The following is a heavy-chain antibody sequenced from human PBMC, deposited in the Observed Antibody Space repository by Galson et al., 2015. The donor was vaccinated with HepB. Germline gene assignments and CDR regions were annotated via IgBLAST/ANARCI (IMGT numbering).Heavy chain of an antibody. Sequence: SVKVSCKASGFTFTSSAVQWVRQARGQRLEWIGWIVVGSGNTNYAQKFQERAAITRDMSTSTAYMELSSLRSEDTAVYYCAAVYTGEQLGGYYFDYWGQGTLVTVSS. V-gene: IGHV1-58*01. J-gene: IGHJ4*02. D-gene: IGHD6-6*01. CDR2: IVVGSGNT. CDR3: AAVYTGEQLGGYYFDY. CDR1: GFTFTSSA.